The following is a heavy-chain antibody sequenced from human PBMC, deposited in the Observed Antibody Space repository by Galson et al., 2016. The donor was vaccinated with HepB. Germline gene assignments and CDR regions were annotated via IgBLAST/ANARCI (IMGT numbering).Heavy chain of an antibody. D-gene: IGHD4-17*01. J-gene: IGHJ3*01. CDR1: GFTFSDYH. V-gene: IGHV3-11*01. CDR2: VSRSGDSM. CDR3: ARDLPDDSVEYFDVFDL. Sequence: SLRLSCAASGFTFSDYHMNWIRQAPGKGLEWVSYVSRSGDSMLYADSVRGRFTISRDNVKKSLYLQMTNLRPEDTAVYYCARDLPDDSVEYFDVFDLWGQGTMVTVSS.